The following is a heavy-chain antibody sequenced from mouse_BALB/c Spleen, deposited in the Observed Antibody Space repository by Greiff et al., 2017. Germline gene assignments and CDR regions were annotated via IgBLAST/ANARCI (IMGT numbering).Heavy chain of an antibody. Sequence: EVQLQESGGGLVQPGGSRKLSCAASGFTFSSFGMHWVRQAPEKGLEWVAYISSGSSTIYYADTVKGRFTISRDNPKNTLFLQMTSLRSEDTAMYYCAREYGSSIFDYWGQGTTLTVSS. V-gene: IGHV5-17*02. J-gene: IGHJ2*01. D-gene: IGHD1-1*01. CDR1: GFTFSSFG. CDR2: ISSGSSTI. CDR3: AREYGSSIFDY.